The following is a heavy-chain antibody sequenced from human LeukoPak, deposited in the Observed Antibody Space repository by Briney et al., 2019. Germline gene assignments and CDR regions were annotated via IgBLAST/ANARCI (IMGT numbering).Heavy chain of an antibody. J-gene: IGHJ4*02. CDR1: GFTFSRYW. V-gene: IGHV3-7*04. D-gene: IGHD3-9*01. Sequence: TGGSLRLSCAASGFTFSRYWMTWVRQAPGQGLEWVASISQDGSEKRYSDSVKGRFTISRDNAKNSVFLQMNSLRAEDTAVYYCARDLTASGSFDYWGQGTLVTVSS. CDR3: ARDLTASGSFDY. CDR2: ISQDGSEK.